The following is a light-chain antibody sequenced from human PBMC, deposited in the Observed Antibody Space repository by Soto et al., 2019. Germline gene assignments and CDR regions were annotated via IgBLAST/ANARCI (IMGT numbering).Light chain of an antibody. J-gene: IGLJ2*01. CDR2: EVT. V-gene: IGLV2-8*01. CDR1: SSDVGAYNY. Sequence: QSALTQPPSASGSPGQSVTISCTGTSSDVGAYNYVSWYQQHPGKAPKLMISEVTNRPSGVPDRFSGSKSGNTASLTVSGLQAEDEADSYCSLYAGSNNYVLFGGGTKLTVL. CDR3: SLYAGSNNYVL.